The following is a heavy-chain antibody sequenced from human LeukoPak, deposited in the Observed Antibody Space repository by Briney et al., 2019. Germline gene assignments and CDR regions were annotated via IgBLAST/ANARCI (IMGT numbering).Heavy chain of an antibody. Sequence: SETLSLTCTVSGGSITSGSYYWSWIRQPAWRGLEWIGRIYTSGSTNYNPSLKSRVTISVDTSKNQFSLKLSSVTAADTAVYYCARDSGYDSSWFDPWGQGTLVTVSS. D-gene: IGHD5-12*01. J-gene: IGHJ5*02. CDR1: GGSITSGSYY. V-gene: IGHV4-61*02. CDR2: IYTSGST. CDR3: ARDSGYDSSWFDP.